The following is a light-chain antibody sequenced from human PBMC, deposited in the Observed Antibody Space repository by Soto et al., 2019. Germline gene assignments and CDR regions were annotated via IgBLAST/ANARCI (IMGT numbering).Light chain of an antibody. CDR3: QQYNSYPST. J-gene: IGKJ1*01. CDR1: QSITTY. CDR2: KAS. V-gene: IGKV1-5*03. Sequence: DIQMTQSPASLSASAGDRVTITCRASQSITTYLHWYQQKPGKAPKLLIYKASSLESGVPSRFSGSGSGTEFTLTISSLQPDDFATYYCQQYNSYPSTFGQGTKVDIK.